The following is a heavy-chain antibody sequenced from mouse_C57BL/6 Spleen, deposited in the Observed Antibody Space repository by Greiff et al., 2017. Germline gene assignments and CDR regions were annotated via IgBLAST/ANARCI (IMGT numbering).Heavy chain of an antibody. CDR1: GFTFSDYG. CDR3: ARHLLPFPFAY. Sequence: VQLQQSGGGLVKPGGSLKLSCAASGFTFSDYGMHWVRQAPEKGLEWVAYISSGSSTIYYADTVKGRFTISRDNAKNTLFLQMTSLRSEDTAMYYCARHLLPFPFAYWGQGTLVTVSA. V-gene: IGHV5-17*01. J-gene: IGHJ3*01. D-gene: IGHD5-5*01. CDR2: ISSGSSTI.